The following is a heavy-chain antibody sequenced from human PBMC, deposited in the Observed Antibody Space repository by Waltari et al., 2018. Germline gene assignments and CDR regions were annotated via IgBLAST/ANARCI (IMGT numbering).Heavy chain of an antibody. Sequence: EVQLVESGGGLVQPGGSLRISCAASGFTFSSFCMNWVRQAPGKGLEWVSYISSSSSTIYYADSVKGRFTISRDNAKNSLYLQMNSLRADDTAVYYCARARNKFDYWGQGTLVTVSS. V-gene: IGHV3-48*01. CDR3: ARARNKFDY. CDR1: GFTFSSFC. J-gene: IGHJ4*02. CDR2: ISSSSSTI.